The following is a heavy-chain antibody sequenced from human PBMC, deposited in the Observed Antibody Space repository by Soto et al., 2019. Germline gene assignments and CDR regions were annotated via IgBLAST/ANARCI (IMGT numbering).Heavy chain of an antibody. V-gene: IGHV4-34*01. CDR2: INHSGST. Sequence: SETLSLTCAVYDGSFSGYYWSWIRQPPGKGLEWIGEINHSGSTNYNPSLKSRVTISVDTSKNQFSLKLSSVTAADTAVYYCARVVRGVNYYYYGMDVWGQGTTVTVSS. CDR1: DGSFSGYY. J-gene: IGHJ6*02. D-gene: IGHD2-8*01. CDR3: ARVVRGVNYYYYGMDV.